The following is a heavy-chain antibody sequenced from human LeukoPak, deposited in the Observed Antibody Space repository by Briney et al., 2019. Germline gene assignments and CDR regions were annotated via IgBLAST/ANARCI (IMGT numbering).Heavy chain of an antibody. D-gene: IGHD3-16*02. J-gene: IGHJ5*02. CDR2: IYYSGST. Sequence: SETLFLTCTVSGGSISSYYWSWIRQPPGKGLEWIGYIYYSGSTNYNPSLKSRVTISVDTSKNQFSLKLSSVTAADTAVYYCARARVAYDYVWGSYRYPNWFDPWGQGTLVTASS. CDR1: GGSISSYY. CDR3: ARARVAYDYVWGSYRYPNWFDP. V-gene: IGHV4-59*01.